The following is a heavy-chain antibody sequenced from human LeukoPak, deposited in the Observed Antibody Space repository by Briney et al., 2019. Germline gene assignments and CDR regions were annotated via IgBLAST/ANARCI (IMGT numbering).Heavy chain of an antibody. D-gene: IGHD5-18*01. CDR1: GFTFSNYA. CDR3: AQGRLGYSYGAFDP. CDR2: ISGSGGST. V-gene: IGHV3-23*01. J-gene: IGHJ5*02. Sequence: GGSLRLSCAASGFTFSNYAMSWVRQAPGKGLEWVSVISGSGGSTNFADSVKGRFTSSRDNSKNTLYLQMHSLRVEDTAVYYCAQGRLGYSYGAFDPWGQGTLVTVSS.